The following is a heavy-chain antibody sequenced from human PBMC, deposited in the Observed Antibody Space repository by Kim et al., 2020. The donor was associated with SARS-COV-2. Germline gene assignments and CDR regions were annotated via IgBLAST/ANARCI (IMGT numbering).Heavy chain of an antibody. CDR3: ARDAFSSGWSTRLDY. V-gene: IGHV6-1*01. Sequence: VSVKSRITINPDTSKNQFSLQLNSVTPEDTAVYYCARDAFSSGWSTRLDYWGQGTLVTVSS. J-gene: IGHJ4*02. D-gene: IGHD6-19*01.